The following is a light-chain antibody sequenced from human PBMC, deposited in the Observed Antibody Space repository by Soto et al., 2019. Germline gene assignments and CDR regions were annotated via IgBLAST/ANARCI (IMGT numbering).Light chain of an antibody. V-gene: IGLV2-14*01. CDR3: SPYTSSSPRV. CDR2: DVS. Sequence: QSALTQPASVSGSPGQSITISCTGTSSDVGGYNYVSWYQQHPGKAPKLMIYDVSNRPSGVSNRFSGSKSGNTASLSISGLQAEEGADYYGSPYTSSSPRVFGTGTKVPVL. CDR1: SSDVGGYNY. J-gene: IGLJ1*01.